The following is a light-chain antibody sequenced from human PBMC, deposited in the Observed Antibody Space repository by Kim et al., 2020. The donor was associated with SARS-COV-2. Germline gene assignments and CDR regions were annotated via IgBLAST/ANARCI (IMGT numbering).Light chain of an antibody. J-gene: IGKJ2*01. CDR1: ESVSSS. V-gene: IGKV3-15*01. CDR3: QQYYNWPPYT. Sequence: VSPGERVTLSGRASESVSSSIAWYQQKPGQAPRLRIYGAATRATGIPARFSGSGSGTEFSLTISSLQSEDFAVYYCQQYYNWPPYTFGQGTKLEIK. CDR2: GAA.